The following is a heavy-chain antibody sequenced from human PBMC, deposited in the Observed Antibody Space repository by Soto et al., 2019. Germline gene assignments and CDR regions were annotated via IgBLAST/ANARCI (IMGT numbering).Heavy chain of an antibody. D-gene: IGHD1-26*01. CDR3: VKDEGGNYYVFDY. V-gene: IGHV3-23*01. Sequence: GGSLRLSCAASRFTFSSYAMSWVRQAPGKGLEWVSGISGNSASTYYADSVKGRFTISRDNSKNTLYLQMNSLRAEDTAIYYFVKDEGGNYYVFDYWGQGSLVPVSS. CDR2: ISGNSAST. J-gene: IGHJ4*02. CDR1: RFTFSSYA.